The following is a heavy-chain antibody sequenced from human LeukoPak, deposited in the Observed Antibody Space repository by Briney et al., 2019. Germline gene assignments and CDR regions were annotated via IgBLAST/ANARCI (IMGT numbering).Heavy chain of an antibody. CDR2: IYYSGST. V-gene: IGHV4-39*07. CDR3: ARGSYGDPMYYFDY. CDR1: GGSISSSSYY. Sequence: ASETLSLTCTVSGGSISSSSYYWGWIRQPPGKGLEWIGSIYYSGSTYYNPSLKSRVTISVDTSKNQFSLKLSSVTAADTAVYYCARGSYGDPMYYFDYWGQGTLVTVSS. J-gene: IGHJ4*02. D-gene: IGHD4-17*01.